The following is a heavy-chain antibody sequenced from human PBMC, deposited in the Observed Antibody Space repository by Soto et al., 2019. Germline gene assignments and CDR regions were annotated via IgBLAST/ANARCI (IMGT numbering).Heavy chain of an antibody. J-gene: IGHJ4*02. V-gene: IGHV3-23*01. D-gene: IGHD2-2*01. CDR2: ISGSGGST. CDR1: GFTFSSYA. CDR3: AIQGKDCSSTSCYSD. Sequence: VQLLESGGGLVQPGGSLRLSCAASGFTFSSYAMSWVRQAPGKGLEWVSAISGSGGSTYYADSVKGRFTISRDNSKNTLYLQMNSLRAEDTAVYYCAIQGKDCSSTSCYSDWGQGTLVTVSS.